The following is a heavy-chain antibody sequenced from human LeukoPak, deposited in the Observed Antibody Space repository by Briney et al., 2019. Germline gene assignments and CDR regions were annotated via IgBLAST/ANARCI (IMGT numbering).Heavy chain of an antibody. CDR1: GGSFSGYY. V-gene: IGHV4-34*01. J-gene: IGHJ4*02. CDR3: ARGASRGVTTLDY. D-gene: IGHD4-17*01. CDR2: INHSGST. Sequence: SETLSLTCAVYGGSFSGYYWSWIRQPPGKGLEWIGEINHSGSTNYNPSLKSRVTISVDTSKNQFSLKVSSVTAADTAVYYCARGASRGVTTLDYWGQGTLVTVSS.